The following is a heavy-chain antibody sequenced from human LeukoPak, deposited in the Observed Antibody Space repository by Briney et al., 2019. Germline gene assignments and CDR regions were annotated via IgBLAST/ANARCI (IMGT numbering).Heavy chain of an antibody. CDR2: ISYHGINK. CDR1: GFTFNTYA. CDR3: AKDGELHDFWSVYYKKYYYYMDV. D-gene: IGHD3-3*01. V-gene: IGHV3-30-3*01. J-gene: IGHJ6*03. Sequence: GGSLRLSCAASGFTFNTYAMHWVRQAPGKGLEWVAVISYHGINKYYADSVKGRFTISRDNPKNTLYLQMNSLRAEDTAVYYCAKDGELHDFWSVYYKKYYYYMDVWGKGTTVTVSS.